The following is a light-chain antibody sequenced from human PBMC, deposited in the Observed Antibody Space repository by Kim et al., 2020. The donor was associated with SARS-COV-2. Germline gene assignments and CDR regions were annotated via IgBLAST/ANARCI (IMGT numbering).Light chain of an antibody. CDR1: QTIISTY. CDR2: GVS. V-gene: IGKV3-20*01. CDR3: LQYDRSPLT. J-gene: IGKJ4*01. Sequence: SAGERATLSCRASQTIISTYLAWYQQRPGQAPRLLIYGVSSTATGIPDRFSGSGSGTDFTLTISRLGPEDFGVYYCLQYDRSPLTFGGGTKVDIK.